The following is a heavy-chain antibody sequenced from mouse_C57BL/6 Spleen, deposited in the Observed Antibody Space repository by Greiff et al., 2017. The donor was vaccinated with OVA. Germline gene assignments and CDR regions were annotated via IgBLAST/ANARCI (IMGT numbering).Heavy chain of an antibody. J-gene: IGHJ2*01. CDR2: LDPSDSYT. V-gene: IGHV1-69*01. Sequence: QVQLQQPGAELVMPGASVKLSCKASGYTFTSYWMHWVKQRPGQGLEWIGELDPSDSYTNYNQKFKGKSTLTVDKSSRTAYMQLSSRTSEDSAVYYCARRPGDYFDYWGQGTTLTVSS. CDR3: ARRPGDYFDY. CDR1: GYTFTSYW.